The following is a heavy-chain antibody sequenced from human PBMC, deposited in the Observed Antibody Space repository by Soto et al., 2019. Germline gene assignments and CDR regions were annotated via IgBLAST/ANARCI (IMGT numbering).Heavy chain of an antibody. Sequence: QVQLQQWGAGLLKPSETLSLTCAVYGGSFSGYYWSWIRQPPGKGLEWIGEINHSGSTNYNPSLKSRVTISVDTSKNQFSLKLSSVTAVDTAVYYCARPGYCSGGSCLYFDYWGQGTLVTVSS. J-gene: IGHJ4*02. CDR2: INHSGST. CDR3: ARPGYCSGGSCLYFDY. CDR1: GGSFSGYY. D-gene: IGHD2-15*01. V-gene: IGHV4-34*01.